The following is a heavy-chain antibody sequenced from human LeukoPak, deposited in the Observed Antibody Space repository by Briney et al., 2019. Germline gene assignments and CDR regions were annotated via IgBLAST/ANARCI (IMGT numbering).Heavy chain of an antibody. D-gene: IGHD6-13*01. CDR3: ARVGHIVAAGTYDY. Sequence: SETLSLTCTVSGDSISSYYWSWIRQPPGKGLEWIGNIFYSGSPNYNPSLKSRVTTSFDTSKNQFSLKLSFVTAADTAVYCCARVGHIVAAGTYDYWGQGTLVTVSS. V-gene: IGHV4-59*12. CDR2: IFYSGSP. J-gene: IGHJ4*02. CDR1: GDSISSYY.